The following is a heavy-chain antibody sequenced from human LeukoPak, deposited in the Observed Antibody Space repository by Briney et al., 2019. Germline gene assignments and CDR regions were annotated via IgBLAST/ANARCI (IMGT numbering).Heavy chain of an antibody. J-gene: IGHJ5*02. Sequence: SETLSLTCTASGGSISSSSYYWGWIRQPPGKGLEWIGSIYYSGSTYYNPSLKSRVTISVDTSKNQFSLKLSSVTAADTAVYYCARHVREDLEYYYDSSGHTNWFDPWGQGTLVTVSS. CDR3: ARHVREDLEYYYDSSGHTNWFDP. CDR2: IYYSGST. CDR1: GGSISSSSYY. V-gene: IGHV4-39*01. D-gene: IGHD3-22*01.